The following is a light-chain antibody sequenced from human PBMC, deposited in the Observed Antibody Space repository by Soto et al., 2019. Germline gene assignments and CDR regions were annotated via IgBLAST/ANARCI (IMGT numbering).Light chain of an antibody. CDR3: QQRSNWPPT. CDR1: QSVSSY. Sequence: EIVLTQSPATLSLSPGERATLSCRASQSVSSYLAWYQQKPGQAPRLLIYDASNMATGIPARFSCSVSGTDFTLTISSLEPEDFAVYYCQQRSNWPPTFGGGTKVEIK. J-gene: IGKJ4*01. CDR2: DAS. V-gene: IGKV3-11*01.